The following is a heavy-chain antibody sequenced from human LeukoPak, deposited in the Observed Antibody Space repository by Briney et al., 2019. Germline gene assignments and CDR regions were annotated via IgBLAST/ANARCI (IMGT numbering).Heavy chain of an antibody. Sequence: GGSLRLSCAASGFTFSSYSMNWVRQAPGKGLEWVSYISSSSSTIYYADSAKGRFTISRDNAKNSLYLQMNSLRAEDTAVYYCAELGITMIGGVWGKGTTVTISS. CDR3: AELGITMIGGV. D-gene: IGHD3-10*02. CDR2: ISSSSSTI. V-gene: IGHV3-48*01. J-gene: IGHJ6*04. CDR1: GFTFSSYS.